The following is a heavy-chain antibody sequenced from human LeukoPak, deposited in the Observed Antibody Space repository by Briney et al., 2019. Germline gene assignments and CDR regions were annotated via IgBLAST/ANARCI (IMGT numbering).Heavy chain of an antibody. CDR3: ARDSTIVGATTSDY. V-gene: IGHV3-21*01. D-gene: IGHD1-26*01. J-gene: IGHJ4*02. CDR1: GFTFSSYS. Sequence: GGSLRLSCAASGFTFSSYSMNWVRQAPGKGLEWVSSISSSSSYIYYADSVKGRFTISRDNTKNSLYLQMNSLRAEDAAVYYCARDSTIVGATTSDYWGQGTLVTVSS. CDR2: ISSSSSYI.